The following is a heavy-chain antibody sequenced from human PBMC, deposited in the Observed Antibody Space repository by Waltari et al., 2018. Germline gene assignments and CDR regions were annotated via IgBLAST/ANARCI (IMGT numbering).Heavy chain of an antibody. D-gene: IGHD6-13*01. CDR1: GFTFSSYG. CDR2: IWYDGSNK. Sequence: QVQLVESGGGVVQPGRSLRLSCAASGFTFSSYGMHWVRQAPGKGLEVVAVIWYDGSNKYYADSVKGRFTISRDNSKNTLYLQMNSLRAEDTAVYYCARDEGSSWFDWFDPWGQGTLVTVSS. CDR3: ARDEGSSWFDWFDP. J-gene: IGHJ5*02. V-gene: IGHV3-33*01.